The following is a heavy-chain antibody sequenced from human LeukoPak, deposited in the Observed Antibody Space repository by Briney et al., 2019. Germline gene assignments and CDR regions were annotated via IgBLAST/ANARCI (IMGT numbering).Heavy chain of an antibody. CDR1: GYTFTSYD. D-gene: IGHD2-15*01. CDR3: ARDRAYCSGGSCINWFDP. V-gene: IGHV1-18*01. CDR2: ISAYNGNT. Sequence: ASVKVSCKASGYTFTSYDINWVRQATGQGLEWMRWISAYNGNTSYAQKLQGRVTMTTDTSTSTAYMELRSLRSDDTAVYYCARDRAYCSGGSCINWFDPWGQGTLVTVSS. J-gene: IGHJ5*02.